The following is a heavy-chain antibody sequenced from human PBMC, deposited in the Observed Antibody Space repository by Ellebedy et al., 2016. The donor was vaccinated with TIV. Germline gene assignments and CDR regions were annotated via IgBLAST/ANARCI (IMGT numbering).Heavy chain of an antibody. CDR3: ARTDCSGRSCYSFFNH. J-gene: IGHJ1*01. V-gene: IGHV3-53*01. D-gene: IGHD2-8*02. CDR1: GFTVSSNY. Sequence: GGSLRLSCVASGFTVSSNYMFWVRQAPGKGLEWVALQHSTDIPYYADSVRGRFTVSRDDSQNKLFLQMNNRRGDETAVYYCARTDCSGRSCYSFFNHWGQGTLVTVSS. CDR2: QHSTDIP.